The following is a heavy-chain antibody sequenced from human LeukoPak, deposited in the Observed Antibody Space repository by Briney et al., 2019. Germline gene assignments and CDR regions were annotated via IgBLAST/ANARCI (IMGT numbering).Heavy chain of an antibody. J-gene: IGHJ5*02. CDR2: IYSGGST. CDR1: GFTVSSNY. Sequence: GGSLRLSCAASGFTVSSNYMCWVRQAPGKGLEWVSVIYSGGSTYYADSVKGRFTISRDNSKNTLYLQMNSLRAEDTAVYYCARGTEDYYGSGNWFDPWGQGTLVTVSS. CDR3: ARGTEDYYGSGNWFDP. V-gene: IGHV3-53*01. D-gene: IGHD3-10*01.